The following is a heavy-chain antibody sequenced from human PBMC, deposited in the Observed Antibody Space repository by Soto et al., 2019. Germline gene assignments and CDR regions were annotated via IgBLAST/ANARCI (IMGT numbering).Heavy chain of an antibody. V-gene: IGHV5-10-1*01. D-gene: IGHD6-13*01. J-gene: IGHJ5*02. CDR3: AITGPGSSWRPGWFDP. CDR2: IDPSDSYT. Sequence: PGESLKISCKGSGYSFTSYWISWVRQMPGKGLEWMGRIDPSDSYTNYSPSFQGHVTISADKSISTAYLQWSSLKASDTAMYYCAITGPGSSWRPGWFDPWGQGTLVTVSS. CDR1: GYSFTSYW.